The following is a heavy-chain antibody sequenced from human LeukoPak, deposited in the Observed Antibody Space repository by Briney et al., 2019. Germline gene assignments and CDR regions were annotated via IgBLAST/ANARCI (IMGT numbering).Heavy chain of an antibody. CDR3: ARDLAARPTNWFDP. CDR1: GYTFTSYA. V-gene: IGHV1-18*01. D-gene: IGHD6-6*01. Sequence: GASVKVSCKASGYTFTSYAMHWVRQAPGQGLEWMGWISAYNGNTNYAQKLQGRVTMTTDTSTSTAYMELRSLRSDDTAVYYCARDLAARPTNWFDPWGQGTLVTVSS. CDR2: ISAYNGNT. J-gene: IGHJ5*02.